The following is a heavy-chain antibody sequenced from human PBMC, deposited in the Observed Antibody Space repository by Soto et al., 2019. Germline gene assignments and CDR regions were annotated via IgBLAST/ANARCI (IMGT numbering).Heavy chain of an antibody. Sequence: QVQLQQWGAGLLKPSETLSLTCAVYGGSFSGYYWSWIRQPPGKGLEWIGEINHSGSTNYNPSLKSLVTISVDTSKNQFSLKMSSVTAADPAVYYCARSHGDYVEWYFDLWGRGTLVTGSS. V-gene: IGHV4-34*01. D-gene: IGHD4-17*01. CDR3: ARSHGDYVEWYFDL. J-gene: IGHJ2*01. CDR1: GGSFSGYY. CDR2: INHSGST.